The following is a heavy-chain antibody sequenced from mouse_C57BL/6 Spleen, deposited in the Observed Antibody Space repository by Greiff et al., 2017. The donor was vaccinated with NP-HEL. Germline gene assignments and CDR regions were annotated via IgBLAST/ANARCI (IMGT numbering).Heavy chain of an antibody. Sequence: EVKLVESGGGLVKPGGSLKLSCAASGFTFSSYAMSWVRQTPEKRLEWVATISDGGSYTYYPDNVKGRFTISRDNAKNNLYLQMSHLKSEDTAMYYCARERGDYYGSLWFAYWGQGTLVTVSA. D-gene: IGHD1-1*01. V-gene: IGHV5-4*01. CDR1: GFTFSSYA. J-gene: IGHJ3*01. CDR3: ARERGDYYGSLWFAY. CDR2: ISDGGSYT.